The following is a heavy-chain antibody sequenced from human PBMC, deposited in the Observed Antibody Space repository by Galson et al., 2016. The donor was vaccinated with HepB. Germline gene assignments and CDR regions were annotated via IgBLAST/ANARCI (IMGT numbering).Heavy chain of an antibody. D-gene: IGHD3-10*01. CDR3: ARGVSTSWFMGWFDT. CDR2: IYSGGDT. V-gene: IGHV3-53*01. Sequence: SLRLSCAASGFSVVSNYMSWVRQPPGKGLEWVAVIYSGGDTYYADAVEGRFSIARDQSNNTVHLQMNSLRTEDTAVYSCARGVSTSWFMGWFDTWGQGTQVTVSS. CDR1: GFSVVSNY. J-gene: IGHJ5*02.